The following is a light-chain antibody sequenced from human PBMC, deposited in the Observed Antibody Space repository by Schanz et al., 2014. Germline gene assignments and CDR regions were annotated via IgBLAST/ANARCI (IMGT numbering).Light chain of an antibody. V-gene: IGLV2-23*01. CDR1: SSDVGSYNL. CDR3: SSNVGSNNFQ. Sequence: QSVLTQPASVSGSPGQSITISCTGTSSDVGSYNLVSWYQQHPGKAPKLMIYEGSKRPSGVSNRISGSKSGNTASLTISGVQAEDEADYYCSSNVGSNNFQFGGGTKLTVL. J-gene: IGLJ3*02. CDR2: EGS.